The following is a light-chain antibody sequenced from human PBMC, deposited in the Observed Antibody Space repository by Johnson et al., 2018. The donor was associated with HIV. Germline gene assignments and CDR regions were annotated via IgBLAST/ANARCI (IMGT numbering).Light chain of an antibody. Sequence: QSVLTQPPSVSAAPGQKVTISCSGSSSNIGNNYVSWYQQLPGTAPKLLIYENNKRPSGIPDRFSGSKSGTSATLGITGLPTGDEADYHCGTWDSSLSAGVFGTGTKVTVL. V-gene: IGLV1-51*02. J-gene: IGLJ1*01. CDR2: ENN. CDR1: SSNIGNNY. CDR3: GTWDSSLSAGV.